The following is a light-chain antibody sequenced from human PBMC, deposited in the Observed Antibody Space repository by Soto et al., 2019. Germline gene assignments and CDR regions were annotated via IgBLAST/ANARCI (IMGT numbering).Light chain of an antibody. Sequence: EIVMTQSPVTLSASSGERVTLSCRASQSVSSDLAWYQQKPGQAPRLLIYAASTRATGIPARFSGSGSGTEFILPISSLQSEDSAVYYCQQYNNWPPWTFGQGTKVEIK. CDR1: QSVSSD. V-gene: IGKV3-15*01. CDR2: AAS. J-gene: IGKJ1*01. CDR3: QQYNNWPPWT.